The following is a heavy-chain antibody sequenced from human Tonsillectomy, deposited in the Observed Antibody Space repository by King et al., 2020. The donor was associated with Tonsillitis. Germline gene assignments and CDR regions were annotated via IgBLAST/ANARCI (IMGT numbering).Heavy chain of an antibody. D-gene: IGHD1-1*01. CDR3: ARVRGNLGGYMYGKNWYFDL. J-gene: IGHJ2*01. CDR1: GFTFSSYS. CDR2: ISTGSSYI. V-gene: IGHV3-21*01. Sequence: VQLVESGGGLVKPGGSLRLPCAASGFTFSSYSMNWVRQAPGKGLEWVSSISTGSSYIYYADSVKGRFTISRDNAKDSLFLQMNSLRAEDTAVYYCARVRGNLGGYMYGKNWYFDLWVRGTLVTVSS.